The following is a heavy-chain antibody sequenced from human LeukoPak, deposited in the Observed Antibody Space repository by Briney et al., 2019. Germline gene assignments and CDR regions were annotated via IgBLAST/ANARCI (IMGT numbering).Heavy chain of an antibody. CDR3: TRDLNSGGSC. J-gene: IGHJ4*02. CDR1: GFTVSSSY. V-gene: IGHV3-53*01. CDR2: IHSGGKT. Sequence: GGSLRLSCAASGFTVSSSYMSWVRQAPGKGLEWVSVIHSGGKTYYADSVKGRFSISRDNSKNTLYLQMNSLRAQDTAVYYCTRDLNSGGSCWGQGTLVTVSS. D-gene: IGHD2-15*01.